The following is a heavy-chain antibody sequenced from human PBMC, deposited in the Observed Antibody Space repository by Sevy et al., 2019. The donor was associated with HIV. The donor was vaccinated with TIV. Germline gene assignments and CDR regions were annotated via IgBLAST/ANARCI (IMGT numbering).Heavy chain of an antibody. CDR1: GFTFSSYG. J-gene: IGHJ4*02. CDR3: AKDGVATIRGYFDY. V-gene: IGHV3-30*18. D-gene: IGHD5-12*01. Sequence: GGSLRLSCAASGFTFSSYGMHWVRQAPGKGLEWVAVISYDRSNKYYADSVKGRFTISRDNSKNTLYLQMNSLRAEDTAVYYCAKDGVATIRGYFDYWGQGTLVTVSS. CDR2: ISYDRSNK.